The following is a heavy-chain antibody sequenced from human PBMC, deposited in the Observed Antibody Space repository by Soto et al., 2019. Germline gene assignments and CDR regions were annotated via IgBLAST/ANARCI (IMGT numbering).Heavy chain of an antibody. Sequence: GASVKVSCKASGYTFTSYDINCVRQATGQGLEWMGWMNPNSGNTGYAQKFQGRVTMTRNTSISTAYMELSSLRSEDTAVYYCARVSLRWYRAFDIWGQGTMVTVSS. V-gene: IGHV1-8*01. CDR2: MNPNSGNT. CDR3: ARVSLRWYRAFDI. D-gene: IGHD4-17*01. CDR1: GYTFTSYD. J-gene: IGHJ3*02.